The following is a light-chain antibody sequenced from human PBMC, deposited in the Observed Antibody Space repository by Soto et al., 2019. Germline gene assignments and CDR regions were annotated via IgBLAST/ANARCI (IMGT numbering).Light chain of an antibody. J-gene: IGKJ2*01. CDR1: QTISRN. CDR2: VVS. Sequence: DIQLTQSPSSLSASVGDRVTITCRASQTISRNLNWYQQKPGEAPRLLMYVVSTLQGGVPSRFSGSESGTDYTLTISSVQPDDFATYHCQQSYSIPYTFGQGTKLEIK. CDR3: QQSYSIPYT. V-gene: IGKV1-39*01.